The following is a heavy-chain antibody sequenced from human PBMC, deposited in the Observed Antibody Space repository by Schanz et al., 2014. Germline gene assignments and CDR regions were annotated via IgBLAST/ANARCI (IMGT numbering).Heavy chain of an antibody. CDR3: VRHGNYEFWHGPTPQFEN. J-gene: IGHJ4*02. V-gene: IGHV4-39*01. Sequence: QLHLQESGPGLAKPSETLSLICSVSGGSISTSSRYWGWIRQSPGKGLEWLGSLYYTGKTRNNPSYTTYVTIPLTTSKNNSSNTLPLVTAADTAVYYCVRHGNYEFWHGPTPQFENWGQGTLVTVS. CDR1: GGSISTSSRY. D-gene: IGHD3-3*01. CDR2: LYYTGKT.